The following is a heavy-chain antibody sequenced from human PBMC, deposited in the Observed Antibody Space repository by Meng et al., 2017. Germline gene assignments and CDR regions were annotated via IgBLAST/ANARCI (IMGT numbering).Heavy chain of an antibody. D-gene: IGHD3-22*01. CDR1: GFTFDDYA. V-gene: IGHV3-30*01. CDR3: ARDHDSSGYYYSSGAFDI. CDR2: ISYDGSNK. J-gene: IGHJ3*02. Sequence: GESLKISCTDSGFTFDDYAMHWVRQAPGKGLEWVAVISYDGSNKYYADSVKGRFTISRDNSKNTLYLQMNSLRAEDTAVYYCARDHDSSGYYYSSGAFDIWGQGTMVTVSS.